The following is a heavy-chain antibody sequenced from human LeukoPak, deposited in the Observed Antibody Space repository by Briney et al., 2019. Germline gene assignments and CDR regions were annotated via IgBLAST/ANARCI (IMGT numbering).Heavy chain of an antibody. D-gene: IGHD6-19*01. J-gene: IGHJ4*02. CDR2: NYYSGST. V-gene: IGHV4-59*11. CDR1: GHPISSHH. CDR3: ARVRVRSGWYVEGYYFDY. Sequence: NPTETLSHTCTVPGHPISSHHGGSSPQPPGKVLERIGHNYYSGSTTYSTALKSRVTISVDTSKNQFSMKLSSVTAGDTAVYYCARVRVRSGWYVEGYYFDYWGQGTLVTVSS.